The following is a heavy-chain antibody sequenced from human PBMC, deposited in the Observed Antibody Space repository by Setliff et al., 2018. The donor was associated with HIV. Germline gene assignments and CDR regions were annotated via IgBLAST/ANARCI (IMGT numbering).Heavy chain of an antibody. CDR1: RYFISGGYY. V-gene: IGHV4-38-2*01. CDR2: IYHSGST. J-gene: IGHJ3*01. CDR3: ARAPPGIQNDAFDV. Sequence: SETLSLTCAVSRYFISGGYYWDWIRQPPGKGLEWIGSIYHSGSTYYNPSLKSRVTMSLDTSKNQFSLRLTSVTAADTAVYYCARAPPGIQNDAFDVWGQGTMVTVSS.